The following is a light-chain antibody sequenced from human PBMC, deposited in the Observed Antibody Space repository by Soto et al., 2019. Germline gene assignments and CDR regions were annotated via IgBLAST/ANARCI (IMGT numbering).Light chain of an antibody. J-gene: IGLJ1*01. CDR2: GNS. CDR3: QSYHSSLSGPNYV. Sequence: QSVLTQPPSVSGAPGQRVTISCTGSSSNIGAGYDVHWYQQLPGTAPKLLIYGNSNRPSGVPDRFSGSKSGTSASLAITGLQAEDEADYYCQSYHSSLSGPNYVFGTGTKLTVL. V-gene: IGLV1-40*01. CDR1: SSNIGAGYD.